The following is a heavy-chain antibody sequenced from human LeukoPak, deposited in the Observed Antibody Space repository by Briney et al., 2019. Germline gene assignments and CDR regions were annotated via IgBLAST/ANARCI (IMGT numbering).Heavy chain of an antibody. CDR3: ARERNSYFDY. CDR1: GFTSSDYY. V-gene: IGHV3-11*01. D-gene: IGHD1-14*01. CDR2: ISSSGSAI. Sequence: GGSLRLSCAASGFTSSDYYMSWIRQAPGKGLEWVSYISSSGSAIYYADSVKGRFTLSRDNAKNSLYLQVNSLRAEDTAVYYCARERNSYFDYWGQGTLVTVSS. J-gene: IGHJ4*02.